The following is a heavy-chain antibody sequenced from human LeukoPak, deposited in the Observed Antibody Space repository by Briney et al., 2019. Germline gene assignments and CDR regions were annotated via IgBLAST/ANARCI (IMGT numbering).Heavy chain of an antibody. CDR3: ARDLPSSGYWYRDAFDI. D-gene: IGHD3-22*01. J-gene: IGHJ3*02. V-gene: IGHV3-30*02. Sequence: GGSLRLSCTASGFTFGDYAMSWVRQAPGKGLEWVAFIRYDGSNKYYVDSVKGRFTVSRDNAKNSLFLQMNSLRVEDTAMYYCARDLPSSGYWYRDAFDIWGRGTMVTVSS. CDR2: IRYDGSNK. CDR1: GFTFGDYA.